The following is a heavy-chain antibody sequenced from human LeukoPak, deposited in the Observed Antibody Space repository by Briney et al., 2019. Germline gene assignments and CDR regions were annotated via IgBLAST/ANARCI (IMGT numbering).Heavy chain of an antibody. CDR1: GYTFTSFD. V-gene: IGHV1-8*01. CDR3: ARDVITGTIGRFDY. Sequence: ASVKVSCKASGYTFTSFDMNWVRQATGQGLEWMGWMNPNSGNTGYAQKFQGRVTMTRDMSTSTVYMELSSLRSEDTAVYYCARDVITGTIGRFDYWGQGTLVTVSS. J-gene: IGHJ4*02. D-gene: IGHD1-20*01. CDR2: MNPNSGNT.